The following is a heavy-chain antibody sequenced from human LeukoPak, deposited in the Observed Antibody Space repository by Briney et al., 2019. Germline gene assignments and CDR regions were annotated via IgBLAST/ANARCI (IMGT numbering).Heavy chain of an antibody. V-gene: IGHV4-4*02. D-gene: IGHD6-13*01. CDR2: IYDSGTM. CDR3: AREGPDSTFYGMDV. CDR1: GGPISSSKW. J-gene: IGHJ6*02. Sequence: PSETLSLTCAVSGGPISSSKWWSWVRQPPGKGLEWIGEIYDSGTMKYNPSLKSRVTISVDKSENQFSLKLSSVTAADTAVYYCAREGPDSTFYGMDVWGQGTTVTVSS.